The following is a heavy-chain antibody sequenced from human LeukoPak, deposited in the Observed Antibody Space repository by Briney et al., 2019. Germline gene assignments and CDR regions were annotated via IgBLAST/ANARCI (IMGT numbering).Heavy chain of an antibody. V-gene: IGHV1-18*01. D-gene: IGHD6-13*01. J-gene: IGHJ4*02. Sequence: ASVKVSCKASGYTFSTYGISWVRQAPGQGLEWMGWISPYNGNTNYAQKLQGRVTMTTDTSTSTAYMELRSLRSDDTAVYFCARESGYTSTWYIDWGQGTLVTVSS. CDR3: ARESGYTSTWYID. CDR2: ISPYNGNT. CDR1: GYTFSTYG.